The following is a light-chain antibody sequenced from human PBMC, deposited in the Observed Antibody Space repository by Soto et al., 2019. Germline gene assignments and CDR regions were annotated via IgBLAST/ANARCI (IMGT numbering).Light chain of an antibody. V-gene: IGLV2-23*02. Sequence: QSVLSQPASVSGSPGQSVTISCSGTGNDVGNYNLVSWYQQHPGKVPKLLIYEVSRRPSGVSDRFSASKSGNSASLTISGLQADDEADYYCCSSSGVTTWIFGGGTKVTVL. J-gene: IGLJ3*02. CDR3: CSSSGVTTWI. CDR2: EVS. CDR1: GNDVGNYNL.